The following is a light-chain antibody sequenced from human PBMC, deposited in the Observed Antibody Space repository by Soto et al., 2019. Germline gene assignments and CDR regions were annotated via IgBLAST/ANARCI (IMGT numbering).Light chain of an antibody. CDR2: STN. V-gene: IGLV8-61*01. Sequence: QAVVTQEPSFSVSPGGTVTLTCGLSSGSVSTSYYPSWYQQTPGQAPRTLIYSTNTRSSGVPDRFSGSILGNKAALTITGAQADDESDYYCVLYMGSGLRFGGGTQLTVL. CDR3: VLYMGSGLR. J-gene: IGLJ2*01. CDR1: SGSVSTSYY.